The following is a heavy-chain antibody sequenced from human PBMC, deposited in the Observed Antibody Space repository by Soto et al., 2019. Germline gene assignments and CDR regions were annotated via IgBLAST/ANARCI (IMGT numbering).Heavy chain of an antibody. CDR2: ISSNGGST. V-gene: IGHV3-64D*08. Sequence: GGSLRLSCAASGFTFSSYAMHWVRQAPGKGLEYVSAISSNGGSTYYADSVKGRFTISRDNSKNTLYLQMSSLRAEDTAVYYCVKDPRIQLWYYFDYWGQGTLVTVSS. J-gene: IGHJ4*02. D-gene: IGHD5-18*01. CDR3: VKDPRIQLWYYFDY. CDR1: GFTFSSYA.